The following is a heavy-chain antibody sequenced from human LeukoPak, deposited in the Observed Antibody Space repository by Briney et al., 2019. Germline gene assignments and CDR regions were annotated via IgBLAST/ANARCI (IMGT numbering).Heavy chain of an antibody. CDR2: IYYSGST. V-gene: IGHV4-59*01. Sequence: GSLRLSCAASGFTFDDYGMSWIRQPPGKGLEWLGYIYYSGSTNYNPSLKGRVTMSVDTSKNQFSLRLSSVTAADTAMYYCATASDYWMEYFDYWGQGILVTVSS. D-gene: IGHD4-17*01. CDR3: ATASDYWMEYFDY. J-gene: IGHJ4*02. CDR1: GFTFDDYG.